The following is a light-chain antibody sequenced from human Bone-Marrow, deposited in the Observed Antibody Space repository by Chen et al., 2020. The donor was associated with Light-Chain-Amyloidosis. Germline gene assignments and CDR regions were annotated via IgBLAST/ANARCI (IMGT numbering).Light chain of an antibody. CDR2: EVT. CDR1: SSDVGGDNH. Sequence: QSALTQPASVSGSPGQSITLSCTGTSSDVGGDNHVAWYQQPPDKAPKLMIYEVTNRPSWVPDRFSGSKSDNTASLTISGLQTEDEADYCCSSYTITNTLVFGSGTRVTVL. V-gene: IGLV2-14*01. CDR3: SSYTITNTLV. J-gene: IGLJ1*01.